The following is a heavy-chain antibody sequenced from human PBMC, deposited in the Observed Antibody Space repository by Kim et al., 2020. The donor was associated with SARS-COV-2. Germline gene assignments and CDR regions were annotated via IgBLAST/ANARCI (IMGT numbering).Heavy chain of an antibody. CDR3: ARGVGYSYGDY. CDR2: A. D-gene: IGHD5-18*01. J-gene: IGHJ4*02. Sequence: ANYAQKFQGRVTITADEPTSTAYMEMSSLGSEDTAVYYCARGVGYSYGDYWGQGTLVTVSS. V-gene: IGHV1-69*01.